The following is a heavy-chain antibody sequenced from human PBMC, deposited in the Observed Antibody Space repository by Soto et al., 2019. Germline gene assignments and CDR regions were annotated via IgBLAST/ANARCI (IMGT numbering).Heavy chain of an antibody. D-gene: IGHD3-10*01. Sequence: QITLKESGPTLVKPTQTLTLTCTFSGFALSTSGVGVGWIRQPPGKALEWLAIIYWDDEKRYSPSLKTRLTVTEDTPKNQVVLTMTNVDPVDTATYYCAHRAYFDSGKQFDYWGQGTLVSVSS. CDR2: IYWDDEK. CDR3: AHRAYFDSGKQFDY. V-gene: IGHV2-5*02. J-gene: IGHJ4*02. CDR1: GFALSTSGVG.